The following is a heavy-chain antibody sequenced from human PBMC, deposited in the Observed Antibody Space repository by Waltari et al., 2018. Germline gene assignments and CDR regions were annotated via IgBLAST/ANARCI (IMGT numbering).Heavy chain of an antibody. CDR2: IYYRGST. CDR1: GGSISRSY. Sequence: QVQLQESGPGLVKPSETLSLTCTVSGGSISRSYWSWIRQPPGKGLEWIWYIYYRGSTNYNPALKSRVTISVDTSKNQFSLKLSSVTAADTAVYYCARVTAAAGTVDYWGQGTLVTVSS. D-gene: IGHD6-13*01. CDR3: ARVTAAAGTVDY. J-gene: IGHJ4*02. V-gene: IGHV4-59*01.